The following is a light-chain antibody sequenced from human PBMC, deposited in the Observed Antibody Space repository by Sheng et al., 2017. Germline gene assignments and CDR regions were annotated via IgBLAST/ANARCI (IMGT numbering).Light chain of an antibody. CDR2: DAS. J-gene: IGKJ5*01. V-gene: IGKV3-11*01. Sequence: EIVLTQSPATLSLSPGERATLSCRASQSVSSYLAWYQQKPGQAPRLLIYDASNRATGIPARFSGSGSGTEFNLTISSLQSEDFALYYCQQYNDWPPITFGQGTRLEIK. CDR3: QQYNDWPPIT. CDR1: QSVSSY.